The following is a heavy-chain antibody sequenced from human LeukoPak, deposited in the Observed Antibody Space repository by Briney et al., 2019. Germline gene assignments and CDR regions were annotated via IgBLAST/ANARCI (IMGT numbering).Heavy chain of an antibody. D-gene: IGHD2-15*01. Sequence: GRSLRLSCVASGFTFSSYWMHWVRQVPGKGLVWVSRFSNDGSTTDYADSVKGRFTISRDNAKNTLYLQMNSLRAEDAAVYYCARGSKWSFDYWGQGTLVTVSS. CDR3: ARGSKWSFDY. J-gene: IGHJ4*02. CDR2: FSNDGSTT. V-gene: IGHV3-74*01. CDR1: GFTFSSYW.